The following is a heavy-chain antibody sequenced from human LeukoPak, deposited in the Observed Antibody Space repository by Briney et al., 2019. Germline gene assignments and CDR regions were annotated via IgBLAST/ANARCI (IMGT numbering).Heavy chain of an antibody. CDR1: GFTFIKYA. CDR2: IQEDGRTT. Sequence: GSLRLSCAASGFTFIKYAMSWVRQAPGTGLEWVAGIQEDGRTTYYADSVKGRFTISRDNSKNTLYLQMNSLRAEDTAVYYCAKVGFSEMEWLLYSDHWGQGTLVTVSS. J-gene: IGHJ4*02. CDR3: AKVGFSEMEWLLYSDH. V-gene: IGHV3-23*01. D-gene: IGHD3-3*01.